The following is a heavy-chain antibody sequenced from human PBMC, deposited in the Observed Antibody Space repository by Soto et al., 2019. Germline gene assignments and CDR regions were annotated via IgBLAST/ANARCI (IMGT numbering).Heavy chain of an antibody. CDR3: AQSANGGYDYLSPTYYYYYMDV. D-gene: IGHD5-12*01. J-gene: IGHJ6*03. Sequence: ASVKVSCKASGYTFTSYAMHWVRQAPGQRLEWMGWINAGNGNTKYSQKFQGRVTITRDTSASTAYMELSSLRSEDTAVYYCAQSANGGYDYLSPTYYYYYMDVWGKGTTVTVSS. V-gene: IGHV1-3*01. CDR2: INAGNGNT. CDR1: GYTFTSYA.